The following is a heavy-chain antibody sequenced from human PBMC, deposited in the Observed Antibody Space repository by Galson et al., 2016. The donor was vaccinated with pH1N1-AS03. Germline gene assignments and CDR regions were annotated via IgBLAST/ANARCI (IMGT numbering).Heavy chain of an antibody. CDR1: GDSTFDYY. CDR2: IQTTGNT. Sequence: SETLSLTCTVSGDSTFDYYWNWIRQPPGKGLEWTGYIQTTGNTKYNPSLKSRVTMSIDTSKNQFSLHLMSVTAADTALYYCARDPPLEIGWYFDLWGRGTLVTVSS. D-gene: IGHD3-3*01. J-gene: IGHJ2*01. V-gene: IGHV4-4*09. CDR3: ARDPPLEIGWYFDL.